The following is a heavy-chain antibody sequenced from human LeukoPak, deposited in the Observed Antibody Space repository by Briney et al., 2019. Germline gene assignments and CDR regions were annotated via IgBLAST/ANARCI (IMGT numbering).Heavy chain of an antibody. CDR1: GGSFSGYY. Sequence: PSETLSLTCAVYGGSFSGYYWSWIRQPPGKGLEWIGEINHSGSTNYNPSLKSRVTISADTSKNQFSLKLNSVTAADTAVYFCASAPLGNSFGYMAYWGQGALVTVSS. D-gene: IGHD5-18*01. J-gene: IGHJ4*02. CDR3: ASAPLGNSFGYMAY. V-gene: IGHV4-34*09. CDR2: INHSGST.